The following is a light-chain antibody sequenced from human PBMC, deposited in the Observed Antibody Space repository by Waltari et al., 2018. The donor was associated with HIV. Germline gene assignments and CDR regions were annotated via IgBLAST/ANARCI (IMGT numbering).Light chain of an antibody. Sequence: QSALTQPASVSGSPGQSITITCTGTSRDVGCYNYVSWYQQHPGKAPKIMIYDVHNRPSGVSNRFSGSKSGNTASLTISGLQAEDEADYYCSSYTSSSTPVVFGGGTKLTVL. CDR1: SRDVGCYNY. CDR3: SSYTSSSTPVV. J-gene: IGLJ3*02. V-gene: IGLV2-14*03. CDR2: DVH.